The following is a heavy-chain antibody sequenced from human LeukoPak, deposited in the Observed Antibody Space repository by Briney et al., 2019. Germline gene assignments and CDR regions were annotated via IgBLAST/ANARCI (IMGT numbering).Heavy chain of an antibody. D-gene: IGHD1-20*01. CDR3: ARGSRYNWKGGDY. J-gene: IGHJ4*02. Sequence: KSGGSLRLSCAASGFTFSSYSMNWVRQAPGKGLEWVSSISSSSSYIYYADSVKGRFTISRDNAKNSLYLQMNSLRAEDTAVYYCARGSRYNWKGGDYWGQGTLVTVSS. V-gene: IGHV3-21*01. CDR1: GFTFSSYS. CDR2: ISSSSSYI.